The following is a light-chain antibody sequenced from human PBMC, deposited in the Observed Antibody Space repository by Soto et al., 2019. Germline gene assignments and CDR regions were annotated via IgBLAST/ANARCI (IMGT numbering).Light chain of an antibody. CDR2: GAS. CDR3: QHYAGSHRT. Sequence: EIGLTQSPGTLSLSPGERATLSCRASQYISSTYLAWYQQKPGQAPRLLIYGASSSATDIPDRFSGSGSGTDVTLTISRLEPEDFAVYYCQHYAGSHRTFGQGTKVEIK. V-gene: IGKV3-20*01. CDR1: QYISSTY. J-gene: IGKJ1*01.